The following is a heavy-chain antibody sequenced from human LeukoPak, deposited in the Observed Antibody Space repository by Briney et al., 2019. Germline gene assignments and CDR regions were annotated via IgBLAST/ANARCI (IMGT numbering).Heavy chain of an antibody. CDR1: GYTFTSYG. CDR2: ISAYNGNT. J-gene: IGHJ4*02. V-gene: IGHV1-18*01. Sequence: ASVKVSCKASGYTFTSYGISWVRQAPGQGLEWMGWISAYNGNTNYAQKFQGRVTMTRDTSISTAYMELSRLRSDDTAVYYCARGSITIFGVVIIVFDYWGQGTLVTVSS. D-gene: IGHD3-3*01. CDR3: ARGSITIFGVVIIVFDY.